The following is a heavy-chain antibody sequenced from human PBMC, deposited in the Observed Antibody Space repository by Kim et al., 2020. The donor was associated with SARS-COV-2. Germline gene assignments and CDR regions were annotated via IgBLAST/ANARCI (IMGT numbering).Heavy chain of an antibody. CDR2: ST. J-gene: IGHJ4*02. CDR3: AKREHSSGYYC. Sequence: STYYADSVKGRFTISGENSKNTVFLQMKSVRDEDTAIYYCAKREHSSGYYCWGQGTLVTVSS. V-gene: IGHV3-23*01. D-gene: IGHD3-22*01.